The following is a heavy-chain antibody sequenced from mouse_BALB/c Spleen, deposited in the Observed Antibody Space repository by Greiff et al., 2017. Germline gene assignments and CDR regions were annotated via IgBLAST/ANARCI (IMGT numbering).Heavy chain of an antibody. D-gene: IGHD2-1*01. CDR2: ISDGGSYT. J-gene: IGHJ3*01. CDR3: ARGPYGNPFAY. Sequence: EVHLVESGGGLVKPGGSLKLSCAASGFTFSDYYMYWVRQTPEKRLEWVATISDGGSYTYYPDSVKGRFTISRDNAKNNLYLQMSSLKSEDTAMYYCARGPYGNPFAYWGQGTLVTVSA. V-gene: IGHV5-4*02. CDR1: GFTFSDYY.